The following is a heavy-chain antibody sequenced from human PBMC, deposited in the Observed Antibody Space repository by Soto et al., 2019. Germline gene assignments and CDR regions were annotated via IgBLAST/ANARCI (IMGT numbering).Heavy chain of an antibody. Sequence: PSETLSLTCTVSGGSISNGGYYWSWIRQHPGKGLEWIGYIYYSGSTYYNPSLKSRVTISVDTSKNQFSLKLSSVTAADTAVYYCARAAMGGSSWPFDYWGQGTLVTVSS. V-gene: IGHV4-31*03. J-gene: IGHJ4*02. CDR1: GGSISNGGYY. D-gene: IGHD6-13*01. CDR2: IYYSGST. CDR3: ARAAMGGSSWPFDY.